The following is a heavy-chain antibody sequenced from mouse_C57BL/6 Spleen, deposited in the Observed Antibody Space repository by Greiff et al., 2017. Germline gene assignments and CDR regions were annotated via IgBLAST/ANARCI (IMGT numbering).Heavy chain of an antibody. CDR2: IWSAGST. V-gene: IGHV2-6-1*01. D-gene: IGHD1-3*01. J-gene: IGHJ2*01. Sequence: QVQLKESGPGLVAPSQSLSITCTVSGFSFTSYGVHWVRQPPGKGLEWLVVIWSAGSTTYNSTLKSSLSISKDNSKSQVFLKMNSLQTDDTAMYYCARQIPEVYFDYWGQGTTLTVSS. CDR1: GFSFTSYG. CDR3: ARQIPEVYFDY.